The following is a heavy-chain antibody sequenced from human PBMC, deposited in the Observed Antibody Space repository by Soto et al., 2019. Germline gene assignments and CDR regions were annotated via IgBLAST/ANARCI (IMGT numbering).Heavy chain of an antibody. D-gene: IGHD3-10*01. CDR2: IYPDDSDT. CDR3: VRTMVRRVTTYYYYYNMDV. CDR1: GFNFPTFW. Sequence: GESLKISCKHSGFNFPTFWIAWVRQMPGKGLEWMGTIYPDDSDTRYSPSFQGQVTFSADKSISTAYLQWSSLKASDTAMYYCVRTMVRRVTTYYYYYNMDVWGQGTTVTVSS. J-gene: IGHJ6*02. V-gene: IGHV5-51*01.